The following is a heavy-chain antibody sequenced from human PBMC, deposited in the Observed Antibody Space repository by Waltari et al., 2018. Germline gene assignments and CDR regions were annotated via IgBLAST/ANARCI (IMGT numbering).Heavy chain of an antibody. CDR2: IRYDGSNK. V-gene: IGHV3-30*02. Sequence: QVQLVESGGGVVQPGGSLRLSCAASGFTFSSYGMHWVRQAPGKGLEWVAFIRYDGSNKYYADSVKGRFTISRDNSKNTLYLQMNSLRAEDTAVYYCTKVRGSGYDPVDYWGQGTLVTVSS. CDR3: TKVRGSGYDPVDY. J-gene: IGHJ4*02. D-gene: IGHD5-12*01. CDR1: GFTFSSYG.